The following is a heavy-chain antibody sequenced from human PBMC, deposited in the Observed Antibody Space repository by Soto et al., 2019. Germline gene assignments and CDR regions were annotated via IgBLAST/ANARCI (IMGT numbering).Heavy chain of an antibody. D-gene: IGHD6-19*01. CDR3: ARGLAVAYSPALL. V-gene: IGHV1-46*01. J-gene: IGHJ4*02. CDR1: GYTFTSYY. Sequence: ASVKVSCKASGYTFTSYYIHWMRQAPGQGLEWMGVINPGGGSTSYAQELHGRVTMTRDTSTSTVYMELSSLRSEDTAVYYCARGLAVAYSPALLWGQGTLVTVSS. CDR2: INPGGGST.